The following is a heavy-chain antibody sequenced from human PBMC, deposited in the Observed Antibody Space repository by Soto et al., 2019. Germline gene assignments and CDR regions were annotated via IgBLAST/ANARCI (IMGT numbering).Heavy chain of an antibody. J-gene: IGHJ6*02. CDR1: GFTFSGSA. CDR3: TRLSGSSWSSDYYGMDV. Sequence: GGSLRLSCAASGFTFSGSAMHWVRQASGKGLEWVGRIRSKANSYATAYAASVKGRFTISRDDSKNTAYLQMNSLKTEDTAVYYCTRLSGSSWSSDYYGMDVWGQGTTVTVSS. CDR2: IRSKANSYAT. D-gene: IGHD6-13*01. V-gene: IGHV3-73*01.